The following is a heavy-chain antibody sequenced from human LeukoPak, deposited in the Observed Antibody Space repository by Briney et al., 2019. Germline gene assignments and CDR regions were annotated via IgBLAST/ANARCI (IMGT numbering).Heavy chain of an antibody. CDR1: GFTFSSYA. V-gene: IGHV3-23*01. D-gene: IGHD1-26*01. J-gene: IGHJ4*02. Sequence: GGSLRLSCAASGFTFSSYAMSWVRQAPGKGLEWVSAISGSGGSTYYADSVKGRFTISRDNSKNTLYLQMNSLRAEDTAVYYCAKVPESYSWFCCFDYWGQGTLVTVSS. CDR3: AKVPESYSWFCCFDY. CDR2: ISGSGGST.